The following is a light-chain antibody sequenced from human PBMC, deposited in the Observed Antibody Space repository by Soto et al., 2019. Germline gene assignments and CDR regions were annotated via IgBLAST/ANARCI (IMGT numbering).Light chain of an antibody. Sequence: DIQRTQSPSTLSASVGDRVTITCRASQSISSWVAWYQQKPGKGPKLLIYKASHLESGVPSRFSGSGSGTDFTLTISSLQPEDFATYYCLQDYNYPLTFGGGTNVDIK. V-gene: IGKV1-5*03. CDR1: QSISSW. CDR2: KAS. CDR3: LQDYNYPLT. J-gene: IGKJ4*01.